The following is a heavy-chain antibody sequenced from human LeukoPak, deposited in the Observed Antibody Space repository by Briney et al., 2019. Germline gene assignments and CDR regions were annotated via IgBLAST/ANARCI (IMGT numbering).Heavy chain of an antibody. D-gene: IGHD6-6*01. J-gene: IGHJ4*02. CDR2: ISYDGSNK. CDR1: GFTFSSYA. V-gene: IGHV3-30-3*01. Sequence: GRSLRLSCAASGFTFSSYAMHWVRQAPGKGLEWVAVISYDGSNKYYADSVKGRFTISIDNSKNTLYLQMNSLRAEDTAVYYCARGGYYSSSSLFVDYWGQGTLVTVSS. CDR3: ARGGYYSSSSLFVDY.